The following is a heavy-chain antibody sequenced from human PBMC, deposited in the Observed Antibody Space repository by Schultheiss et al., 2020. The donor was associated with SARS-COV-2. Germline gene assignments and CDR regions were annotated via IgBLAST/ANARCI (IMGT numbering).Heavy chain of an antibody. J-gene: IGHJ3*02. CDR1: GFTFSSYA. Sequence: GGSLRLSCSASGFTFSSYAMHWVRQAPGKGLEYVSAISSNGGSTYYADSVKGRFTISRDNPKNTLYLQMSSLRAEDTAVYYCVKAEGEWLLNAFDIWGQGTMVTVSS. CDR3: VKAEGEWLLNAFDI. CDR2: ISSNGGST. D-gene: IGHD3-3*01. V-gene: IGHV3-64D*06.